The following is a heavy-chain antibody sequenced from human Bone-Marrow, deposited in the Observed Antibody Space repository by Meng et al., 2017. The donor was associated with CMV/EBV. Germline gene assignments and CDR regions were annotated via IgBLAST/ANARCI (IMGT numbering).Heavy chain of an antibody. J-gene: IGHJ4*02. CDR3: APSYNFWSGYDY. CDR2: ISYDGSNK. CDR1: GFTFSSND. Sequence: CAASGFTFSSNDMHWVRQAPGKGLEWVAVISYDGSNKYYADSVKGRFTISRDNSKNTLYLQMNSLRAEDTAVYYCAPSYNFWSGYDYWGQGTLVTVSS. D-gene: IGHD3-3*01. V-gene: IGHV3-30-3*01.